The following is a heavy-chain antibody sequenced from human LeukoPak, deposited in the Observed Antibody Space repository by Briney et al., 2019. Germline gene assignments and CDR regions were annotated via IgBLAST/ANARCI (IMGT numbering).Heavy chain of an antibody. J-gene: IGHJ4*02. Sequence: ASVTVSCKPSGYRFSNYYIHWLRQAPGQGLEWMGVNNHSGSRTTYPQKFRGRATMTRDTTTSTAYMVLSSLGSDATAVYYCSRELGVSYFDYWGQGTLVTVSA. D-gene: IGHD2-15*01. V-gene: IGHV1-46*01. CDR1: GYRFSNYY. CDR3: SRELGVSYFDY. CDR2: NNHSGSRT.